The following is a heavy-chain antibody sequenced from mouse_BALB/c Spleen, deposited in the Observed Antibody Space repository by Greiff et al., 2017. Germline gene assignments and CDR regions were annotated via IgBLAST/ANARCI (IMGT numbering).Heavy chain of an antibody. V-gene: IGHV2-2*02. Sequence: VQLQQSGPGLVQPSRSLSITCTVSGFSLTSYGVHWVRQSPGKGLEWLGVIWSGGSTDYNAAFISRLSISKDNSKSQVFFKMNSLQANDTAIYYCATRSSYEDYYAMDYWGQGTSVTVSS. D-gene: IGHD1-1*01. CDR3: ATRSSYEDYYAMDY. CDR2: IWSGGST. CDR1: GFSLTSYG. J-gene: IGHJ4*01.